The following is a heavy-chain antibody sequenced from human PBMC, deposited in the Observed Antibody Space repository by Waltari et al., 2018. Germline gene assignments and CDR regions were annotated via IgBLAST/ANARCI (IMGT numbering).Heavy chain of an antibody. CDR1: GGSISSGSYY. V-gene: IGHV4-61*02. CDR3: ARGLTYYDFWSGPSLDV. D-gene: IGHD3-3*01. J-gene: IGHJ6*04. Sequence: QVQLQESGPGLVKPSQTLSLTCTVSGGSISSGSYYWSWIRQPAGKGLEWIGRIYTSGTTNYNPSLKSRVTISVDTSKNKFSLKLSSVTAADTAVDYCARGLTYYDFWSGPSLDVWGKGTTVTVSS. CDR2: IYTSGTT.